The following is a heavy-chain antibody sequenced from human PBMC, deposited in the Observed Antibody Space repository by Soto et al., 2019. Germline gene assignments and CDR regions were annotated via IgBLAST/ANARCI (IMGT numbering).Heavy chain of an antibody. Sequence: SVKVSCKSSGVSFDSFTFSWVRQAPGQGLEWMGGFVPMFGSASVAQRFQGRVRITADASTGIGYMELSDLRSDDSAIYYCAREDDTTGHYSWFDPWGPGTLVTVSS. CDR3: AREDDTTGHYSWFDP. D-gene: IGHD3-22*01. J-gene: IGHJ5*02. CDR2: FVPMFGSA. V-gene: IGHV1-69*13. CDR1: GVSFDSFT.